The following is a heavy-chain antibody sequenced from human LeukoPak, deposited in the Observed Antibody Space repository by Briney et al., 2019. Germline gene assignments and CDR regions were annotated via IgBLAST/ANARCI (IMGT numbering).Heavy chain of an antibody. V-gene: IGHV1-18*01. CDR2: ISVHNGDT. J-gene: IGHJ4*02. D-gene: IGHD1-26*01. CDR3: ARVKARSGSYSLDY. Sequence: GASVKVSCKASGYTFTTYGISWVRQAPGQGLEWMGWISVHNGDTNYAQRLRGRVTMTTDTSTRTAYLELRSLRSDDTAVYYCARVKARSGSYSLDYWGQGTLLTVSS. CDR1: GYTFTTYG.